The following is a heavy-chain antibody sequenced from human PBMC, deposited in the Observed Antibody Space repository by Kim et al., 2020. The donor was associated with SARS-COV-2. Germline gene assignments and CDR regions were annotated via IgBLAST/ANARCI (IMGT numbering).Heavy chain of an antibody. V-gene: IGHV3-9*01. CDR2: ISWNSGSI. J-gene: IGHJ4*02. CDR3: AKGGQWLEYYFDY. D-gene: IGHD6-19*01. CDR1: GFTFDDYA. Sequence: GGSLRLSCAASGFTFDDYAMHWVRQAPGKGLEWVSGISWNSGSIGYADSVKGRFTISRDNAKNSLYLQMNSLRAEDTALYYCAKGGQWLEYYFDYCGQGT.